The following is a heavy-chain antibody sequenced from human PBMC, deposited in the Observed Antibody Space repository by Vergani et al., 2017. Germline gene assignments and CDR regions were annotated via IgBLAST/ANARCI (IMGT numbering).Heavy chain of an antibody. CDR3: ARGVNQALYCSSTSCYNWFDP. CDR2: IYSGGST. V-gene: IGHV3-53*02. J-gene: IGHJ5*02. D-gene: IGHD2-2*01. Sequence: EVQLVETGGGLIQPGGSLRLSCAASGFTVSSNYMSWVRQAPGKGLEWVSVIYSGGSTYYADSVKGRFTISRDNSKNTLYLQMNSLRAEDTAVYYCARGVNQALYCSSTSCYNWFDPWGQGTLVTVSS. CDR1: GFTVSSNY.